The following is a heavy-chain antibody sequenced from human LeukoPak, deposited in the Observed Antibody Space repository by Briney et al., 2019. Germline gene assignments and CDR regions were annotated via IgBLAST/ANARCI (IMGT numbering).Heavy chain of an antibody. J-gene: IGHJ4*02. CDR1: GYNFTNYW. D-gene: IGHD6-6*01. CDR3: ARAYSRSRFDY. V-gene: IGHV5-10-1*01. CDR2: IDPSDSYN. Sequence: GESLEISCKGSGYNFTNYWISWVRQMPGKGLEWMGTIDPSDSYNNYSPSFQGHVTISADKSISTAYLQWSSLKASDTAMYYCARAYSRSRFDYWGQGTLVTVSS.